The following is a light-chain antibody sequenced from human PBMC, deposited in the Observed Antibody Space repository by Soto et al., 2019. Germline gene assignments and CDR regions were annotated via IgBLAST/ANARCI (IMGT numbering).Light chain of an antibody. CDR2: DTS. V-gene: IGKV3-20*01. CDR1: QSVRDRY. Sequence: EIVLTQSPGTLSLSPGERATLSCRASQSVRDRYLAWYQQKPGQAPSLLIYDTSTRATGVPDRFSGSGSGTDFALTISRLEAEDFAVYYCQQYGSSPLTFGGGTKVDIK. J-gene: IGKJ4*01. CDR3: QQYGSSPLT.